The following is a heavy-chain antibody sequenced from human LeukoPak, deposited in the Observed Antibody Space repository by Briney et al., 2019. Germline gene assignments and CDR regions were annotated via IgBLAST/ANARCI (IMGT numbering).Heavy chain of an antibody. J-gene: IGHJ6*02. V-gene: IGHV3-53*01. CDR2: IYSGGST. Sequence: PGGSLRLSCAASGFTVSSNYMSWVRQAPGKGLEWVSAIYSGGSTYYADSVKGRFTISRDNSKNTLYLQMNSLRAEDTAVYYCARDLFVVVPAATYYYYGMDVWGQGTTVTVSS. CDR1: GFTVSSNY. D-gene: IGHD2-2*01. CDR3: ARDLFVVVPAATYYYYGMDV.